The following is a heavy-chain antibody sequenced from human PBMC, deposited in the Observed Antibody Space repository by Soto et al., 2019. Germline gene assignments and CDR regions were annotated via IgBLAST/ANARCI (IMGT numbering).Heavy chain of an antibody. J-gene: IGHJ3*02. Sequence: SVKVSCKASGGTFSSYAISWVRQAPGQGLEWMGGIIPIFGTANYAQKFQGRVTITADESTSTAYMELSSLRSEDTAVYYCARDRYYYDSSGYYYVSLDAFHIWGQGTMVTVSS. V-gene: IGHV1-69*13. CDR1: GGTFSSYA. CDR3: ARDRYYYDSSGYYYVSLDAFHI. D-gene: IGHD3-22*01. CDR2: IIPIFGTA.